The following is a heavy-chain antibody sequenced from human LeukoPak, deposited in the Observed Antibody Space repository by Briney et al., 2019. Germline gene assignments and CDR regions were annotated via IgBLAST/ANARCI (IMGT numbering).Heavy chain of an antibody. CDR1: GYTLTELS. D-gene: IGHD2-21*01. CDR2: FDPEDGET. Sequence: GASVKVSCKVSGYTLTELSMHWVRQAPGNGLEWMGGFDPEDGETIYAQKFHGRVTMTEDTSTDTAYMELSSLRSGDTAVYYCATDGGDGRGIHDYWGQGTLVTVSS. V-gene: IGHV1-24*01. J-gene: IGHJ4*02. CDR3: ATDGGDGRGIHDY.